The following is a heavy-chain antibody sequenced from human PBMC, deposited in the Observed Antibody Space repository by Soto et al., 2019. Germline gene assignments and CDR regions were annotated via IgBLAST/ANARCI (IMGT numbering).Heavy chain of an antibody. J-gene: IGHJ4*01. CDR1: GDSISTYY. CDR2: VYYSGST. CDR3: ARTRMIESWIDY. Sequence: SETLSLTCDVSGDSISTYYWSWIRQPPGKGLEWIGYVYYSGSTLYNPSLESRVTLSIDMSKKQVSLKLSSVIAADTAVYYCARTRMIESWIDYWGHGTLVTVS. V-gene: IGHV4-59*01. D-gene: IGHD2-21*01.